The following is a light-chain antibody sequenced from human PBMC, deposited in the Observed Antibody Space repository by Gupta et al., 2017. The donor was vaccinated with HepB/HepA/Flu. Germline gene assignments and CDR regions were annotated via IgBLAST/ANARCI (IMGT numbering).Light chain of an antibody. CDR3: REWDGGGV. CDR2: QDN. CDR1: RLGDKY. V-gene: IGLV3-1*01. Sequence: SYELTQPPSVSVSPGQTASITCSGDRLGDKYACWYQQTPGQSPTVVIYQDNKRPSGIPDRSSCSKCGKKAHLTFSGTQAVEADYYYWREWDGGGVFGGGTKLTVL. J-gene: IGLJ3*02.